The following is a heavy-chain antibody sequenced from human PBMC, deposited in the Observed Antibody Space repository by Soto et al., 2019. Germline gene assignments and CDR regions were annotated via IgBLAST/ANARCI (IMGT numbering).Heavy chain of an antibody. CDR1: RDSVACNSAA. CDR2: TYYRSRWYN. V-gene: IGHV6-1*01. D-gene: IGHD3-10*01. Sequence: PSQTLSLTCAISRDSVACNSAAWNWIRQSPSRGLEWLGRTYYRSRWYNDYAVSVKSRITINPDTSKNQFSLQLNSVTPEDTAVYYCARNQLFYYYGSGRTEPEYSFDIWDQGTMITVSS. J-gene: IGHJ3*02. CDR3: ARNQLFYYYGSGRTEPEYSFDI.